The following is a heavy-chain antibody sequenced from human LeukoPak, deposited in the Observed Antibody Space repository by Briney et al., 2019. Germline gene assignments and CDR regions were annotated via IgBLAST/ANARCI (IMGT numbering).Heavy chain of an antibody. CDR1: GGSISSSSYY. CDR3: ARPHYYDNSGYYSPADYYYYMDV. Sequence: PSETLSLTCTVSGGSISSSSYYWGCIRQPPVKGLEWIGGIYYSGSTYYNPSVKSRVTISVYTSKSQSSLKLSSVTAADTAVYYCARPHYYDNSGYYSPADYYYYMDVWGKGTTVTVSS. V-gene: IGHV4-39*01. D-gene: IGHD3-22*01. CDR2: IYYSGST. J-gene: IGHJ6*03.